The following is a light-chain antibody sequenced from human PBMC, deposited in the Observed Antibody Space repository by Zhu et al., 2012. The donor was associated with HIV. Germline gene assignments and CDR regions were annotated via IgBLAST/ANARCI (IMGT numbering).Light chain of an antibody. V-gene: IGKV1-27*01. J-gene: IGKJ4*01. CDR2: GAS. CDR3: QKYRNLPLT. CDR1: QGISDS. Sequence: DIQLTQSPSSLSASVGDRVTITCRASQGISDSLAWYQQKPNKSPQLLVYGASTLQPGVSSRFSGSGFGPDFTLIINNLQPDDIATYYCQKYRNLPLTFGGGTKVEI.